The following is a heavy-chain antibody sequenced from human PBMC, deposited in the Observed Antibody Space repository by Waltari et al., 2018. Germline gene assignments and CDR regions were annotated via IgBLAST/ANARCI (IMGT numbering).Heavy chain of an antibody. CDR3: ARSEYSSSSHAFDI. J-gene: IGHJ3*02. D-gene: IGHD6-6*01. Sequence: EVQLVESGGGLVQPGGSLRLSCAASGFTFSSYWMSWVRQAPGKGLEWVANIKQDGSEKYYVDSVKGRFTISRDNAKNSLYLQMNSLRAEDTAVYYCARSEYSSSSHAFDIWGQGTMVTVSS. CDR1: GFTFSSYW. V-gene: IGHV3-7*01. CDR2: IKQDGSEK.